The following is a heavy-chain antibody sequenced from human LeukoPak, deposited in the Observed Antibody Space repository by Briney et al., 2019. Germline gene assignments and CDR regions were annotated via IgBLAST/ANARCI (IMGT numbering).Heavy chain of an antibody. CDR2: ISYDGSNK. CDR3: AKGRDSSSWLDYFDY. CDR1: GFTFSSYG. Sequence: PGGSLRLSCAASGFTFSSYGVHWVRQAPGKGLEWVAVISYDGSNKYYADSVKGRFTISRDNSKNTLYLQMNSLRAEDTAVYYCAKGRDSSSWLDYFDYWGQGTLVTVSS. V-gene: IGHV3-30*18. D-gene: IGHD6-13*01. J-gene: IGHJ4*02.